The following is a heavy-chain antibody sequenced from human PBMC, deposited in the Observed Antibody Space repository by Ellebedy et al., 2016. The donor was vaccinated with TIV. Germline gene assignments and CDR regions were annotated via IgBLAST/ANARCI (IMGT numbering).Heavy chain of an antibody. CDR1: GFIFSTCT. D-gene: IGHD3-10*01. CDR3: AKDLRGGGLDY. CDR2: IEGRGET. V-gene: IGHV3-23*01. Sequence: GGSLRLXXGASGFIFSTCTMSWVRQAPGKGLERVSAIEGRGETHYADSVKGRFTISRDNSKNILYLQTDSPRADDTAIYYCAKDLRGGGLDYWGQGALVIVSS. J-gene: IGHJ4*02.